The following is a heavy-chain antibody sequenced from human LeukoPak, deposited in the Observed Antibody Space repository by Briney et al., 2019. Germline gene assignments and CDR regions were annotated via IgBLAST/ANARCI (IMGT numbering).Heavy chain of an antibody. Sequence: GGSLRLSCAASGFTFSSYAMHWVRQAPGKGLEWVAVISYDGSNKYYADSVKGRFTISRDNSKNTLYLQVNSLRAEDTAVYYCARDDPYGDYIDYWGQGTLVTVSS. J-gene: IGHJ4*02. CDR2: ISYDGSNK. CDR1: GFTFSSYA. D-gene: IGHD4-17*01. V-gene: IGHV3-30*04. CDR3: ARDDPYGDYIDY.